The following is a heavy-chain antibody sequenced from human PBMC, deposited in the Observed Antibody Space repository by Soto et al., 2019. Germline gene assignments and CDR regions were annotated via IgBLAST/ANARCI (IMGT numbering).Heavy chain of an antibody. CDR1: GFTFSNYW. D-gene: IGHD6-19*01. CDR3: ASAMSASGLHW. Sequence: EVQLVESGGDLVQPGGSLRLSCAASGFTFSNYWVHWVRQAPGKGLVWVSRMNGDGNTINYADSVKGRFTISRDIAKNPVFLQMNSLRAEDTAVYYCASAMSASGLHWWGQGTLVTVSS. J-gene: IGHJ4*02. V-gene: IGHV3-74*01. CDR2: MNGDGNTI.